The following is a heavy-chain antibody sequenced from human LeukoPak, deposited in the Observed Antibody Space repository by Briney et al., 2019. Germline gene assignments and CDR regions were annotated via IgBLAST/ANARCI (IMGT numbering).Heavy chain of an antibody. D-gene: IGHD3-10*01. J-gene: IGHJ4*02. Sequence: SETLSLTCTVSGGSINSTTYYWGWIRQPPGKGLEWIGTIYYSGSTYYNPSLKSRVSISLDSSKNQFSLKLSSATASDTAIYYCASLGLLLWFGADYWGQGTLATVSS. CDR2: IYYSGST. V-gene: IGHV4-39*01. CDR3: ASLGLLLWFGADY. CDR1: GGSINSTTYY.